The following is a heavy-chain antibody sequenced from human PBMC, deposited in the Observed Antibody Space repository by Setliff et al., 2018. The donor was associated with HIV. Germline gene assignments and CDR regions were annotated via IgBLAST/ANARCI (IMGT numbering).Heavy chain of an antibody. Sequence: PSETLSLTCSVSGDSINSGGYYWSWLRQHPGKGLEWIGYIYYKRSTYYNPSLKSRITISVNTSKNQFSLNLRSVTAADTAVYYCASWGRARRANYNFWSGSSWFDPWGQGILVTVSS. J-gene: IGHJ5*02. CDR1: GDSINSGGYY. D-gene: IGHD3-3*01. CDR3: ASWGRARRANYNFWSGSSWFDP. V-gene: IGHV4-31*03. CDR2: IYYKRST.